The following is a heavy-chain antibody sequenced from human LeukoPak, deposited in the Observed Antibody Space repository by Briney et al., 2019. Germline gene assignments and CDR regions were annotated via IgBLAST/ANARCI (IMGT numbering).Heavy chain of an antibody. CDR1: GGSFSGYY. V-gene: IGHV4-34*01. CDR3: ARGPSYDFWSGYYYYYYMDV. CDR2: INHSGS. J-gene: IGHJ6*03. D-gene: IGHD3-3*01. Sequence: PSETLSLTCAVYGGSFSGYYWSWIRQPPGKGLEWIGEINHSGSNYNPSLKSRVTISVDTSKNQFSLKLSSVTAADTAVYYCARGPSYDFWSGYYYYYYMDVWGKGTTVTVSS.